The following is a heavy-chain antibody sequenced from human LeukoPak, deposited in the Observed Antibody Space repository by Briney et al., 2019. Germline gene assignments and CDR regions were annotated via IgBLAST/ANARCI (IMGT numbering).Heavy chain of an antibody. D-gene: IGHD3-10*01. CDR2: IHYTGNT. CDR3: ARGRAFYGSGTSFDY. J-gene: IGHJ4*02. Sequence: PSETLSLTCTVSGASISSGYWSWIRQPPGKGLEWVGYIHYTGNTNYSPSLKSRVTISVDTSKKQFSLRLISVTAADTAVYYCARGRAFYGSGTSFDYWGPGTLVTVSS. CDR1: GASISSGY. V-gene: IGHV4-59*01.